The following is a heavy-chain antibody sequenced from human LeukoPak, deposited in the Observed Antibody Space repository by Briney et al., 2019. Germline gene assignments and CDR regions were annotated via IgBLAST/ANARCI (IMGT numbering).Heavy chain of an antibody. V-gene: IGHV4-59*01. D-gene: IGHD4-23*01. CDR1: GGSISSYY. CDR2: IYYSGST. Sequence: SETLSLTCSVSGGSISSYYWSWIRQPPGKGLEWIGYIYYSGSTNYNPSLKSRVTISVDTSKNQFSLKLSSVTAADTAVYYCARGGMTTVVRNPNWFDPWGQGTLVTVSS. CDR3: ARGGMTTVVRNPNWFDP. J-gene: IGHJ5*02.